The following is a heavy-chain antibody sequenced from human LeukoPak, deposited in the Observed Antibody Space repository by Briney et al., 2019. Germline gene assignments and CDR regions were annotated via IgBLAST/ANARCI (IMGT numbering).Heavy chain of an antibody. CDR3: ARGRTGRTISFDY. CDR2: IYYSGST. V-gene: IGHV4-59*01. CDR1: GGSIRSYY. J-gene: IGHJ4*02. D-gene: IGHD5-24*01. Sequence: SETLSLTCTVSGGSIRSYYWSWIRQPPGKGLEWIGCIYYSGSTNYNPSLKSRVTISVDTSNNQFSLKLTSLTAADTAVYYCARGRTGRTISFDYWGQGTLVTVSS.